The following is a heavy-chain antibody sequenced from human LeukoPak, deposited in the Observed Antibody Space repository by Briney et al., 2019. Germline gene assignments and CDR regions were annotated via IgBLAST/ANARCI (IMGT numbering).Heavy chain of an antibody. CDR1: GFTLDDSG. CDR2: INWTGGST. CDR3: ARSVTIFGVATLGY. J-gene: IGHJ4*02. V-gene: IGHV3-20*04. Sequence: GGSLRLSCAASGFTLDDSGMSWVRQAPGKGREWGSGINWTGGSTGYADSVKGRFTISRDNAKNSLYLQMNSLRAEDTAVYYCARSVTIFGVATLGYWGQGTPVTVSS. D-gene: IGHD3-3*01.